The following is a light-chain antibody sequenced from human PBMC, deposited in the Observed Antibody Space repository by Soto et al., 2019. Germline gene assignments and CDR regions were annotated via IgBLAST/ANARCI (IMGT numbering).Light chain of an antibody. J-gene: IGLJ1*01. CDR2: END. V-gene: IGLV1-51*02. CDR1: SSNNKYTP. Sequence: QSVLTQPPSVSAARGQKVTIPCSGSSSNNKYTPVSWYQQLPETAPKLPIYENDQRPYRIPDRFSGSKSGTSATLGITGLQTGDEADYYCGTWDSSLSADVFGTGT. CDR3: GTWDSSLSADV.